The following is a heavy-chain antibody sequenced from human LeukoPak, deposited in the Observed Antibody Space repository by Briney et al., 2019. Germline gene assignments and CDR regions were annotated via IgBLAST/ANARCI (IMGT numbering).Heavy chain of an antibody. J-gene: IGHJ4*02. V-gene: IGHV4-59*01. CDR1: GGSINNYY. D-gene: IGHD6-19*01. CDR2: IYYSGSA. Sequence: PSETLSLTRTVSGGSINNYYWNWIRQPPGKGLEWIGYIYYSGSASYNPSLKSRVTISLDTSRNQFSLNLTSVTAADTATYYCARETMLAGFASGLGFNYWGQGILVIVSS. CDR3: ARETMLAGFASGLGFNY.